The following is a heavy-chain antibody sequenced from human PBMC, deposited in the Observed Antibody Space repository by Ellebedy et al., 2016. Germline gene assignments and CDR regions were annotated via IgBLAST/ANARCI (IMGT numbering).Heavy chain of an antibody. D-gene: IGHD6-13*01. V-gene: IGHV6-1*01. CDR2: TYYRSKWYN. J-gene: IGHJ4*02. CDR3: ARVFIAAAGTGPTLGFDY. CDR1: GDSVSRNSAA. Sequence: SQTLSLTCAISGDSVSRNSAAWNWIRQSPSRGLEWLGRTYYRSKWYNDYAVSVKSRITINPDTSKNQFSLQLNSVTPEDTAVYYCARVFIAAAGTGPTLGFDYWGQGTLVTVSS.